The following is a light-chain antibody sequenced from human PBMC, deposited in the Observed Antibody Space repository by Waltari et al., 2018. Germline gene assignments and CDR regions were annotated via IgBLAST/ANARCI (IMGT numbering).Light chain of an antibody. CDR1: QSVSSK. CDR3: QQYSYWPRT. J-gene: IGKJ1*01. V-gene: IGKV3-15*01. Sequence: ETVMTQSPATLYVSPGERAPLSCRASQSVSSKLAWYQQKPGQAPRLLIYGASTRATDIPARFSGGGSGTEFTLIISSLQSEDFAVYFCQQYSYWPRTFGRGTKVEIK. CDR2: GAS.